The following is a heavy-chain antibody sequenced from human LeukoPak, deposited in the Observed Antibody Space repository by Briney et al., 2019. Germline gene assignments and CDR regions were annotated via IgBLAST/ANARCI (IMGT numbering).Heavy chain of an antibody. CDR3: ARAVSGTLGGAFDI. D-gene: IGHD1-7*01. V-gene: IGHV1-2*02. Sequence: ASVKVSCKASGYTFIDYFIHWVRQTPGQGLGWMGWINPNSGITRYAEKFQDRVTMTRDTAAYMELASLRSDDTAVYYCARAVSGTLGGAFDIWGQGTAVTVSS. J-gene: IGHJ3*02. CDR1: GYTFIDYF. CDR2: INPNSGIT.